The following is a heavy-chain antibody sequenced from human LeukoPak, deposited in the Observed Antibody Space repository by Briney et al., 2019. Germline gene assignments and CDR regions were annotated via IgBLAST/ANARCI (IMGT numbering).Heavy chain of an antibody. CDR3: ARGAWNWNYFDY. D-gene: IGHD1-1*01. J-gene: IGHJ4*02. Sequence: SETLSLTCTVSGGSISGYYWNWIRQAPGKGREWIGNIHYSGSTKYSPSLKSRVTISVGTSKNQFSLKLSSVTAADTAVYYCARGAWNWNYFDYWGQGTLVTVSS. CDR1: GGSISGYY. V-gene: IGHV4-59*01. CDR2: IHYSGST.